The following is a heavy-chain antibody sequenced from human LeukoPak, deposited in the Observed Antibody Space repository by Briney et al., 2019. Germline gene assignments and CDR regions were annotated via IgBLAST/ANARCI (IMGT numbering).Heavy chain of an antibody. CDR2: INHSGST. CDR3: ARFIVVVPAAKRRRFGDQALDAFDI. CDR1: GGSFSGYY. V-gene: IGHV4-34*01. Sequence: KSSETLSLTCAVYGGSFSGYYWSWIRQPPGKGLEWIGEINHSGSTNYNPSLKSRVTISVDTSKNQFSLKLSSVTAADTAVYYCARFIVVVPAAKRRRFGDQALDAFDIWGQGTTVTVSS. J-gene: IGHJ3*02. D-gene: IGHD2-2*01.